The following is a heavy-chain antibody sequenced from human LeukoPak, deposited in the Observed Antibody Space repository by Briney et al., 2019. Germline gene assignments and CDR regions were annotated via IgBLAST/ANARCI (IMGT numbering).Heavy chain of an antibody. V-gene: IGHV1-69*01. CDR2: IIPIFGTA. Sequence: GSSVKVSCKASGGTFSSYAISWVRQAPGQGLEWMGGIIPIFGTANYAQKFQGRVTITADESTNTAYMELSSLRSEDTAVYYCARDSRLGYDFWSGYSDYWGQGTLVTVSS. CDR1: GGTFSSYA. J-gene: IGHJ4*02. CDR3: ARDSRLGYDFWSGYSDY. D-gene: IGHD3-3*01.